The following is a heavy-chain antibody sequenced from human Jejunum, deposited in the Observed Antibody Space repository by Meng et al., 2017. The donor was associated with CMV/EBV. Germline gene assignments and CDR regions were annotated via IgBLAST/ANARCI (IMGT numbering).Heavy chain of an antibody. V-gene: IGHV4-39*01. Sequence: QLQLQESGPGLVKPSETLSLTCTVSGGSISNGDYYWGWIRQPPGEGLEWIANIYYRGSTYYNPSLKSRVTISVDTSKNQFSLKVTSMTAADTALYYCARAGIVGTTAGRHNWFDPWGQGTLVTVSS. J-gene: IGHJ5*02. CDR1: GGSISNGDYY. D-gene: IGHD1-26*01. CDR2: IYYRGST. CDR3: ARAGIVGTTAGRHNWFDP.